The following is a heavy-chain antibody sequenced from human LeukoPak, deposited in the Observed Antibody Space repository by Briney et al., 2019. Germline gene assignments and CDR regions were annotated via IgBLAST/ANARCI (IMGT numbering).Heavy chain of an antibody. Sequence: GGSLGPSCAASGFTFSSYWMSWVRQAPGKGLEWVANIKQDGSEKYYVDSVKGRFTISRDNAKNSLYLQMNSLRAEDTAVYYCARESDHSVSQVDFDLWGQGTMVTVSS. CDR2: IKQDGSEK. D-gene: IGHD1-14*01. J-gene: IGHJ3*01. CDR1: GFTFSSYW. V-gene: IGHV3-7*01. CDR3: ARESDHSVSQVDFDL.